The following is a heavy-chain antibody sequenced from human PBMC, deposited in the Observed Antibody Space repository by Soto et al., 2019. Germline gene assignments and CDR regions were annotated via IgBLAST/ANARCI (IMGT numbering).Heavy chain of an antibody. V-gene: IGHV4-59*08. J-gene: IGHJ4*02. CDR3: VVLNVEYSSSWIDF. CDR1: GGSISSYY. Sequence: SGTLCLTCTVSGGSISSYYWSWVRQPPGKGLEWIGYIYYSGSTNYNPSLKSRVTISVDTTKNQFSLKLSSVTAADTTVYYCVVLNVEYSSSWIDFWGTGTLVTVSS. D-gene: IGHD6-13*01. CDR2: IYYSGST.